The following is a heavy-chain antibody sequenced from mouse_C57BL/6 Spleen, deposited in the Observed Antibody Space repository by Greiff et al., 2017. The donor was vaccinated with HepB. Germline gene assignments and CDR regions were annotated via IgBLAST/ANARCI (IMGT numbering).Heavy chain of an antibody. V-gene: IGHV1-64*01. Sequence: QVQLQQPGAELVKPGASVKLSCKASGYTFTSYWMHWVKQRPGQGLEWIGMIHPNSGSTNYNEKFKSKATLTVDKSSSTAYMQLSSLTAEDSAVYYYARGGAVVSRGYFDVWGTGTTVTVSS. CDR3: ARGGAVVSRGYFDV. D-gene: IGHD1-1*01. J-gene: IGHJ1*03. CDR1: GYTFTSYW. CDR2: IHPNSGST.